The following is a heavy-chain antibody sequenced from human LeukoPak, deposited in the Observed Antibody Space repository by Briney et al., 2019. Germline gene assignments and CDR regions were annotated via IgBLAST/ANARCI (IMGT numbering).Heavy chain of an antibody. CDR2: IDFSSTYI. CDR1: GFTFSSYS. CDR3: ARDGSGFSSGMGV. Sequence: GGSLRLSCAASGFTFSSYSMNWVRQAPGKGLEWVSSIDFSSTYIYYIDSVKGRFTISRDNARNSLYLQMNTLRAEDTAVYYCARDGSGFSSGMGVWGQGTTVTVSS. J-gene: IGHJ6*02. D-gene: IGHD3-10*01. V-gene: IGHV3-21*06.